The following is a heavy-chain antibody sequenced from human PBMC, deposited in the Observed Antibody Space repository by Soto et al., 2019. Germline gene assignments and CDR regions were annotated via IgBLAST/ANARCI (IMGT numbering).Heavy chain of an antibody. CDR1: GFTFSNYW. CDR2: RKQDGSEK. Sequence: EVQLVESGGGLVQPGGSLRLSCAASGFTFSNYWMSWVRQAPGKGLEWVANRKQDGSEKYYVGSVKGRFTISRDNAKNSLYLQMNSLTTEDTAVYYCARLITPRVLDSWGQGTLVTVSS. D-gene: IGHD1-20*01. CDR3: ARLITPRVLDS. J-gene: IGHJ4*02. V-gene: IGHV3-7*05.